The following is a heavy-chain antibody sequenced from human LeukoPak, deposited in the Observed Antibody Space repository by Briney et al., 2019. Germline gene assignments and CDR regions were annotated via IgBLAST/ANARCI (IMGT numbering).Heavy chain of an antibody. V-gene: IGHV1-2*02. CDR3: AGEPLGVGQAFDI. CDR1: GYTFTGYY. CDR2: INPNSGGT. D-gene: IGHD3-10*01. J-gene: IGHJ3*02. Sequence: GASVKVSCKASGYTFTGYYMHWVRQAPGQGLEWMGWINPNSGGTNYAQKFQGRVTMTRDTSITTAYMELSRLRSDDTAVYYCAGEPLGVGQAFDIWGQGTMVTVTS.